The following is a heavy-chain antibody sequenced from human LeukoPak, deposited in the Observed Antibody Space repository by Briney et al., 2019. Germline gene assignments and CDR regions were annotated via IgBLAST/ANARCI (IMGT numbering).Heavy chain of an antibody. V-gene: IGHV3-53*01. CDR2: IYSDGRT. CDR3: ARAFDHHFDY. J-gene: IGHJ4*02. Sequence: PGRSLRLSCAASGFTFSSYAIHWVRQAPGKGLEWVSYIYSDGRTFYADSVKGRFTTSRDSSKNTLDFQMNSLRAEDTAVYYCARAFDHHFDYWGQGTLVTVSS. D-gene: IGHD3-16*01. CDR1: GFTFSSYA.